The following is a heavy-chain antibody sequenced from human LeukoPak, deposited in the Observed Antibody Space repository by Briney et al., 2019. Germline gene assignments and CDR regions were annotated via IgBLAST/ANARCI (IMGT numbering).Heavy chain of an antibody. J-gene: IGHJ4*02. D-gene: IGHD4-23*01. Sequence: GGSLRLSCAASGFTFNYAWMSWVRQAPGKGLEWVGHIKSKTDGGTTDYAAPVKGRFTISRDDSKTTLYLQMNSLKTEDTAVYYCTTATVVTPATYWGQGTLVTVSS. CDR1: GFTFNYAW. V-gene: IGHV3-15*01. CDR3: TTATVVTPATY. CDR2: IKSKTDGGTT.